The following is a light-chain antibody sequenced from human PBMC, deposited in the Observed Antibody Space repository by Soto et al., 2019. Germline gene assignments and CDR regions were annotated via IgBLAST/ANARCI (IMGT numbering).Light chain of an antibody. CDR2: QDN. J-gene: IGLJ2*01. Sequence: SYELTQPPSVSVSPGQTASITCSGDKLGDKYVCWYQQRPGQSPVLVIYQDNKRPSGIPERFSGSNSGNIATLTISGTQANDEADYYCQTWDSSNVVVFGGGTKLTVL. CDR3: QTWDSSNVVV. V-gene: IGLV3-1*01. CDR1: KLGDKY.